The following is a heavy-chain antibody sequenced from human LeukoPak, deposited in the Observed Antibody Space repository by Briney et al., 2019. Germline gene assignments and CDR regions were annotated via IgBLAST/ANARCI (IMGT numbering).Heavy chain of an antibody. J-gene: IGHJ5*02. V-gene: IGHV3-53*01. CDR2: IYSGGST. CDR1: GFTVSYNY. CDR3: ARSAVTGPGWIDP. D-gene: IGHD6-19*01. Sequence: GGSLRLSCAASGFTVSYNYMSWVRQAPGKGLERVSGIYSGGSTYYTDSVKGRFTISRDNSKNTLYLQMNGLRGEDTAVYYCARSAVTGPGWIDPWGQGTLVTVSS.